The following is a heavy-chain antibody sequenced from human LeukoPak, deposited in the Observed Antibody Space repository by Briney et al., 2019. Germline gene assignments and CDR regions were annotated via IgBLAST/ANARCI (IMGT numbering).Heavy chain of an antibody. CDR3: ARGLNYGGSGYYFDS. Sequence: SETLSLTCAVYGGSFSGYYWSWIRQPPGKGLEWIGEINHSGSTNYNPSLKSRVTISVDTSKNQFSLKLSSVTAADTAVYYCARGLNYGGSGYYFDSWGPGTLVTVSS. J-gene: IGHJ4*02. V-gene: IGHV4-34*01. CDR1: GGSFSGYY. CDR2: INHSGST. D-gene: IGHD3-22*01.